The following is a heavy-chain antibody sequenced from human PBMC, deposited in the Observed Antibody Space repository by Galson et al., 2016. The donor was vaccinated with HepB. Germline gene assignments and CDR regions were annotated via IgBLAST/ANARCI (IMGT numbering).Heavy chain of an antibody. J-gene: IGHJ4*02. CDR2: ISRSSRST. Sequence: SLRLSCAASGFTFSDYYMTWIRQAPGKGLEWVSYISRSSRSTNYADSVKGRFTISRDNVKNSLYLQMNSLRAEDTAIYYCARDSVRGPGFVYWGQGTLVTVSS. CDR3: ARDSVRGPGFVY. CDR1: GFTFSDYY. D-gene: IGHD3-9*01. V-gene: IGHV3-11*06.